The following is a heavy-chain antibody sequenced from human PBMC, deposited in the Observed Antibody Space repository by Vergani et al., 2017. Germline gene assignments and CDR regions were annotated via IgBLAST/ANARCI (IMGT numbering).Heavy chain of an antibody. D-gene: IGHD2/OR15-2a*01. V-gene: IGHV3-21*06. CDR3: ARDCNSGGCPENYGMDV. CDR1: GFTFSDFS. Sequence: EVQLVESGGGLVKPGGSLRLSCAASGFTFSDFSMSWVRQAPVKGLEGVAFIGSSDPYINYADSVKGRFIISRDNTNNSLYLQLRSQKAEDAAVYYCARDCNSGGCPENYGMDVWRQGATVAVSS. J-gene: IGHJ6*02. CDR2: IGSSDPYI.